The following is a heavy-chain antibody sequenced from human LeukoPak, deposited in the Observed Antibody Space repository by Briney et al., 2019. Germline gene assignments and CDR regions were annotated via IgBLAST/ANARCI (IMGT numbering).Heavy chain of an antibody. D-gene: IGHD6-13*01. CDR1: GGSISNYY. CDR3: TRGAPGIAARADY. Sequence: SETLSLTCSVSGGSISNYYWSWIRQPAGKGLEWIGRFYTSGGTRYNPSLGSRVAMSVDASKNQFFLKLTSVTAADTAVYYCTRGAPGIAARADYWGQGTLVTVSS. CDR2: FYTSGGT. V-gene: IGHV4-4*07. J-gene: IGHJ4*02.